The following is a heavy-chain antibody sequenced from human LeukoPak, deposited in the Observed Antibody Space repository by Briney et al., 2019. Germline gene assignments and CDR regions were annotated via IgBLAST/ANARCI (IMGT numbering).Heavy chain of an antibody. CDR2: INHSGST. CDR1: GGSFSGYY. CDR3: ARLVGYYYDSSGYYRDY. D-gene: IGHD3-22*01. V-gene: IGHV4-34*01. J-gene: IGHJ4*02. Sequence: PSETLSLTCAVYGGSFSGYYWSWIRQPPGKGLEWIGEINHSGSTNYNPSLKSRVTISVDTSKNQFSLKLSSVTAADTAVYYCARLVGYYYDSSGYYRDYWGQGTLVTVSS.